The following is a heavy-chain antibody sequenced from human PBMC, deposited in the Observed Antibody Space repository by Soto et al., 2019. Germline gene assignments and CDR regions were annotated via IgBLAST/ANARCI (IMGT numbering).Heavy chain of an antibody. V-gene: IGHV4-59*01. J-gene: IGHJ5*02. CDR3: ARMLGGDYESGWFDP. CDR2: IYYSGST. Sequence: SETLSLTCSVSGGSISSYYWSWIRQPPGKGLEWIGYIYYSGSTNYNPSLKSRVTISVDTSKNQFSLKLSSVTAADTAVYYCARMLGGDYESGWFDPWGQGTLVTVSS. D-gene: IGHD4-17*01. CDR1: GGSISSYY.